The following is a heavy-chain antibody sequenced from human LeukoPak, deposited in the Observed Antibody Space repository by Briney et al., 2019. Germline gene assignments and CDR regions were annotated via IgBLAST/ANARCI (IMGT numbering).Heavy chain of an antibody. CDR2: ISGSGGST. J-gene: IGHJ4*02. CDR3: AKHPGNMVRGAPFDY. CDR1: GFTFSSYA. Sequence: GGSLRLSCAASGFTFSSYAMSWVRQAPGKGLEWVSAISGSGGSTYYADSVKGRFTISRDNSKNTLYLQMNSLRAEDTAVYYCAKHPGNMVRGAPFDYWGQGTLVTVSS. V-gene: IGHV3-23*01. D-gene: IGHD3-10*01.